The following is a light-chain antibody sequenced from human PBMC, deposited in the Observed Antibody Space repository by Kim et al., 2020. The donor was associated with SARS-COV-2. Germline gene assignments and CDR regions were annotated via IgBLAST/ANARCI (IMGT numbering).Light chain of an antibody. Sequence: ASGGDIVTITCQPKESNSDYVARLQQKPGKPPKPLIYAASSLHSGVPSKFSGSGSGTDVTLTISSLQPEDSATYYCQQYNRDPPSFGQGTRLEIK. V-gene: IGKV1-16*02. CDR3: QQYNRDPPS. CDR2: AAS. J-gene: IGKJ5*01. CDR1: ESNSDY.